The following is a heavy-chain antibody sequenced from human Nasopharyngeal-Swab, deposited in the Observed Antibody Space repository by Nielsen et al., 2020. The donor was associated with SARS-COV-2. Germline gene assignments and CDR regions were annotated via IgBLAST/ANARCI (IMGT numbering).Heavy chain of an antibody. V-gene: IGHV4-34*01. D-gene: IGHD3-22*01. J-gene: IGHJ6*02. Sequence: RQAPGKGLEWIGEINHSGSTNYNPSLKSRVTISVDTSKNQFSLKLSSVTAADTAVYYCARGTVYYYDSSGYYYYYYGMDVWGQGTTVTASS. CDR2: INHSGST. CDR3: ARGTVYYYDSSGYYYYYYGMDV.